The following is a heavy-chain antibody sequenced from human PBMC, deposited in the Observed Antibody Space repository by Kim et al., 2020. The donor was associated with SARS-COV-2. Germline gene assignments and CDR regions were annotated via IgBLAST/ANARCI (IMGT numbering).Heavy chain of an antibody. CDR1: GFTFSSYA. Sequence: GGSLRLSCAASGFTFSSYAMHWVRQAPGKGLEWVAVISYDGSNKYYADSVKGRFTISRDNSKNTLYLQMNSLRAEDTAVYYFARDQPGYSYGLGAFDIWGQGTMFTVSS. CDR3: ARDQPGYSYGLGAFDI. J-gene: IGHJ3*02. CDR2: ISYDGSNK. D-gene: IGHD5-18*01. V-gene: IGHV3-30*04.